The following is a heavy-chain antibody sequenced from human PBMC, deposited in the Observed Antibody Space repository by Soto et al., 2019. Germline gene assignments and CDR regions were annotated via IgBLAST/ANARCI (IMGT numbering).Heavy chain of an antibody. CDR1: GYTFTGYY. J-gene: IGHJ4*02. Sequence: ASVKVSCKASGYTFTGYYMHWVRQAPGQGLEWMGWINPNSGGTNYAQKFQGRVTMTRDTSISTAYMELSRLRSDDTAVYYCARDVSFKATVTTYDYGGQGTLVTVSS. CDR2: INPNSGGT. CDR3: ARDVSFKATVTTYDY. V-gene: IGHV1-2*02. D-gene: IGHD4-17*01.